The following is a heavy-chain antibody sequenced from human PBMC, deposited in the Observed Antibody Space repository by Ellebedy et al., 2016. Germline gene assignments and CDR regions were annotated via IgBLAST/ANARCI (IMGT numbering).Heavy chain of an antibody. Sequence: GESLKISCVASGFTFSSYWMSWVRQPPGKGLEWVANIKRDGSEKYYVDSVKGRFTISRDNAKNSLYLQMNRLRAEDTAVYYCASDPEGIPVPGTGNFDYWGQGILVTVSS. CDR1: GFTFSSYW. CDR3: ASDPEGIPVPGTGNFDY. CDR2: IKRDGSEK. V-gene: IGHV3-7*03. J-gene: IGHJ4*02. D-gene: IGHD6-19*01.